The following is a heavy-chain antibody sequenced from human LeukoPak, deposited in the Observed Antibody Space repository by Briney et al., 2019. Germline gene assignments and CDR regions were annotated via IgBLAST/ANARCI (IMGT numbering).Heavy chain of an antibody. CDR2: ISGSGGST. CDR1: GFTFSSYA. CDR3: VTDRLGYYDYVWGIGGYFDY. J-gene: IGHJ4*02. D-gene: IGHD3-16*01. V-gene: IGHV3-23*01. Sequence: QPGGSLRLSCSASGFTFSSYAMHWVRQAPGKGLEWVSAISGSGGSTYYADSVKGRFTISRDNSKNTLYLQMNSLRAEDTAVYYCVTDRLGYYDYVWGIGGYFDYWGQGTLVTVSS.